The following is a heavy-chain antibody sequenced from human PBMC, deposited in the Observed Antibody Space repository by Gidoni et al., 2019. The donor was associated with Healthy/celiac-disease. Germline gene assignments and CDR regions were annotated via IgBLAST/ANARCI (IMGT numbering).Heavy chain of an antibody. D-gene: IGHD3-22*01. J-gene: IGHJ4*02. CDR1: GITFSSFT. CDR2: ISYDGSNK. V-gene: IGHV3-30-3*01. CDR3: ARDRSDYYDSSGYLFDY. Sequence: QVQLVESGGGVVQPGRSLRLACAASGITFSSFTMHLVRQAPAKGLECVAVISYDGSNKYYADSVKGRFTISRDNSKNTLYLQRTSLRAEDTAVYYCARDRSDYYDSSGYLFDYWGQGTLVTVSS.